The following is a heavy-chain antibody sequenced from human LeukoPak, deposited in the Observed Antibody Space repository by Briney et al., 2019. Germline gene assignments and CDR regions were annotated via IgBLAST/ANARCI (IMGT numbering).Heavy chain of an antibody. V-gene: IGHV3-20*04. CDR3: ARGHIAADVTGYFDY. D-gene: IGHD6-13*01. CDR2: IKWNGGST. CDR1: GFTFDDYA. J-gene: IGHJ4*02. Sequence: PGGSLRLSCAASGFTFDDYAMSWVRQAPGKGLEWVSGIKWNGGSTGYADSVKGRFTISRDNAKNSLYLQMNSLRAEDTALYYCARGHIAADVTGYFDYWGQGTLVTVSS.